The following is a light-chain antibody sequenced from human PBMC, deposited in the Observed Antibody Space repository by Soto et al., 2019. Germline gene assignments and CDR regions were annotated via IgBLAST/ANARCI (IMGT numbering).Light chain of an antibody. CDR1: SSDIGSYDL. CDR2: EGI. J-gene: IGLJ1*01. Sequence: QSALSQPASESGSPGQSITISCTGTSSDIGSYDLVSWYQQHPGKAPKLIIYEGIKRPSGVSDRFSGSKSGYTASLTISGLQPDDEGDYFCVSYTDTDTLVFGTGTKVTVL. V-gene: IGLV2-14*02. CDR3: VSYTDTDTLV.